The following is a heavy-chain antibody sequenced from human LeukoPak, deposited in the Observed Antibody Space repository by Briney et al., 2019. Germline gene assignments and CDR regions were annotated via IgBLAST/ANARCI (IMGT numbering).Heavy chain of an antibody. CDR3: ASPLEAVAGTPLGMDV. CDR2: INPNSGGT. Sequence: GASVKVSCKASGYTFTGYYMHWVRQAPGQGPEWMGRINPNSGGTNYAQKFQGRVTMTRDTSISTAYMELSRLRSDDTAVYYCASPLEAVAGTPLGMDVWGQGTTVTVSS. V-gene: IGHV1-2*06. CDR1: GYTFTGYY. J-gene: IGHJ6*02. D-gene: IGHD6-19*01.